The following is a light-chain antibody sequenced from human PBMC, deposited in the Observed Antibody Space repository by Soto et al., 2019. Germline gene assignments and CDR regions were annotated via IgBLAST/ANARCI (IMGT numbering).Light chain of an antibody. V-gene: IGKV1-33*01. CDR2: DAS. J-gene: IGKJ4*02. CDR1: QDISNH. CDR3: QQYVNALT. Sequence: DIQMTQSPSSLSASAGDRVTITCQASQDISNHLNWYQQKAGKAPKLLINDASNLEAGVPARFRGSGAWTDFTLTISSLQPEDSATYYCQQYVNALTFGGGTKVEI.